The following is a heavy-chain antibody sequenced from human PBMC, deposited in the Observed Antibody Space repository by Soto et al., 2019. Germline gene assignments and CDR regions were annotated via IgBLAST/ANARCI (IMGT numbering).Heavy chain of an antibody. Sequence: GGSLRLSCAASGFTFRSYGMHWVRQAPGKGLEWVAVISYDGRNKYYVDSVKGRFTISGDNSKNTLYLQMSVLRAEDTAVYHCVKYGSSGWGYYYGMDVWGQGTTVTVSS. J-gene: IGHJ6*02. V-gene: IGHV3-30*18. CDR1: GFTFRSYG. CDR3: VKYGSSGWGYYYGMDV. CDR2: ISYDGRNK. D-gene: IGHD6-19*01.